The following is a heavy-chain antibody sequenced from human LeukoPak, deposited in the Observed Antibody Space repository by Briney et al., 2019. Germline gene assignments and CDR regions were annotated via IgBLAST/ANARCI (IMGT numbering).Heavy chain of an antibody. CDR3: TREAAADSFDH. CDR2: ISPDGSEQ. Sequence: GGSLRLSCAASTFTFRTHWMNWVRQAPGKGLEWVANISPDGSEQYYVDSVKGRFVISRDSAWNSLFLQMNSLRVEDTAVYYCTREAAADSFDHWGQGTLVTLSS. CDR1: TFTFRTHW. J-gene: IGHJ4*02. D-gene: IGHD6-13*01. V-gene: IGHV3-7*01.